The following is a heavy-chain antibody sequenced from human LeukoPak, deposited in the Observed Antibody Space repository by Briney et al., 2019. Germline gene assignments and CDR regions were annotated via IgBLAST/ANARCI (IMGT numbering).Heavy chain of an antibody. CDR1: GGSISSGGYY. Sequence: PSQTLSLTCTVSGGSISSGGYYWSWIWQPPGKRLEWIGYIYNNGNTNYNPSLKSRVTISVDTSKRQFSLKLTSVTAADTALYYCARSSDSSWYEEYWGQGTLVTVSS. CDR3: ARSSDSSWYEEY. CDR2: IYNNGNT. J-gene: IGHJ4*02. V-gene: IGHV4-61*08. D-gene: IGHD6-13*01.